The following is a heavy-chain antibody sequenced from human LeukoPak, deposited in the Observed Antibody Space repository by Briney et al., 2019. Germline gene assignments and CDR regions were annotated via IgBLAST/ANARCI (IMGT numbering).Heavy chain of an antibody. CDR2: ISYDGNIK. CDR1: GFTFRSYA. D-gene: IGHD3-10*01. Sequence: GGSLRLSCAASGFTFRSYAIHWVHQAPGKGLEWVAFISYDGNIKYYADSVKGRFTISRDNSKNTLYLQMNSLRAEDTAVYYCARDKGYYGSGENDYWGQGTLVTVSS. CDR3: ARDKGYYGSGENDY. V-gene: IGHV3-30-3*01. J-gene: IGHJ4*02.